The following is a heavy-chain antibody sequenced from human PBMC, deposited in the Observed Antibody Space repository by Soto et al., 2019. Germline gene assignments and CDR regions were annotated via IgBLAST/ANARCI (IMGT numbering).Heavy chain of an antibody. CDR1: GYIFSNYG. V-gene: IGHV1-18*01. CDR3: ARIQWLPYYMDV. CDR2: ISAYNGKA. D-gene: IGHD5-12*01. Sequence: GASVKVSCKASGYIFSNYGISWVRQAPGQGLEWMARISAYNGKANYAQKVQGRVTMTADKSTSTAYMELSSLRSEDTAVYYCARIQWLPYYMDVWGKGTTVTVSS. J-gene: IGHJ6*03.